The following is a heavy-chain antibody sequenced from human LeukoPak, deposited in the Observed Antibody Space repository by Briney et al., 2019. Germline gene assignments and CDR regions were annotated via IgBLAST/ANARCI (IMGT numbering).Heavy chain of an antibody. D-gene: IGHD3-22*01. CDR2: ISGSGGST. V-gene: IGHV3-23*01. CDR3: AKGRSSSGYDYVDY. Sequence: PGGSLRLSCAASGFTFSSYAMSWVRQAPGKGLEWVSVISGSGGSTHYADSVKGRFTISRDNSKNTLYVQMSSLRAEDTAVYYCAKGRSSSGYDYVDYWGQGTLVTVSS. J-gene: IGHJ4*02. CDR1: GFTFSSYA.